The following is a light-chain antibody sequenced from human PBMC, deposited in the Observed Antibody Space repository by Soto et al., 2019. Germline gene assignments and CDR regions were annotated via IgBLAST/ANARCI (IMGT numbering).Light chain of an antibody. J-gene: IGKJ5*01. CDR1: QSVSSK. CDR2: GAS. Sequence: EIVMTQSPATLSVSPGERATLSCRASQSVSSKLAWYQQKPGQAPRLLIYGASTRATGIPARFSGSGSGTEFTLTISSLQPEDFATYYCQQANSFPITFGQGTRLEIK. V-gene: IGKV3D-15*01. CDR3: QQANSFPIT.